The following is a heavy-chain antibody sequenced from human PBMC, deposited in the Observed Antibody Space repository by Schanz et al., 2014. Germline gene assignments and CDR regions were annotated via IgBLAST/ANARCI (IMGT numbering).Heavy chain of an antibody. J-gene: IGHJ4*02. V-gene: IGHV3-23*01. D-gene: IGHD3-9*01. CDR2: IGGSGDST. CDR1: GFGFDDYA. CDR3: AKHVRSLTGNDY. Sequence: EVQLLESGGGVVRPGGSLRLSCAASGFGFDDYAMSWVRQAPGKGLEWVSGIGGSGDSTHYADSVKGRFIISRDNSKNTLYLQVNSLRAEDTAVYYCAKHVRSLTGNDYWGQGTLVTVSS.